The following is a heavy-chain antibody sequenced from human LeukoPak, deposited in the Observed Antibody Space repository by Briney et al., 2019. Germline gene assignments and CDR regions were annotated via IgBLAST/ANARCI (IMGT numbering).Heavy chain of an antibody. Sequence: GGSLRLSCAASGFTFSAYAMTWVRQAPGKGLEWVSSIGSDNKPHYSESVKGRFAISRDNSKSMLFLQLNSLRAEDTALSYCARDLHYYVAMYVWGQGTTVTVSS. V-gene: IGHV3-23*01. CDR1: GFTFSAYA. CDR3: ARDLHYYVAMYV. J-gene: IGHJ6*02. D-gene: IGHD3-10*02. CDR2: IGSDNKP.